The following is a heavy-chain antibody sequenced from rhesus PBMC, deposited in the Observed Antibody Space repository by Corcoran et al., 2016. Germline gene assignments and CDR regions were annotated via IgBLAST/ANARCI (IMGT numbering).Heavy chain of an antibody. CDR2: IYGGSGST. D-gene: IGHD2-15*01. J-gene: IGHJ4*01. Sequence: QVQLQESGPGLVKPSETLSLTCAVSGGSISSSNRWSWIRQSPGKGLEWIGDIYGGSGSTSYNPSLKSRVTISTDTSKNQFSLKLGSVTAADTAVYYCARLGGEIYCSSTYCSSPPPYFDYWGQGVLVTVSS. V-gene: IGHV4-93*01. CDR3: ARLGGEIYCSSTYCSSPPPYFDY. CDR1: GGSISSSNR.